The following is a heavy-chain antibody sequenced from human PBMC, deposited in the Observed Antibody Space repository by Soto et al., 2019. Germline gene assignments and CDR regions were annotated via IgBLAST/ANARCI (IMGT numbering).Heavy chain of an antibody. CDR3: ARVRQLVGYFYYYMDV. J-gene: IGHJ6*03. V-gene: IGHV4-34*01. CDR1: GGSFSGYY. D-gene: IGHD6-6*01. CDR2: INHSGST. Sequence: PSETLSLTCAVYGGSFSGYYWSWIRQPPGKGLEWIGEINHSGSTNYNPSLKSRVTISVDTSKNQFSLKLSSVTAADTAVYYCARVRQLVGYFYYYMDVWGKGTTVTVS.